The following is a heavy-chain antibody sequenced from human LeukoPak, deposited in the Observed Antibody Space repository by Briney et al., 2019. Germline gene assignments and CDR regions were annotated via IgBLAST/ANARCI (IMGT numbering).Heavy chain of an antibody. CDR2: IHYSGGV. J-gene: IGHJ5*02. CDR3: ARRVVEAVASPEHTWLDP. V-gene: IGHV4-59*08. CDR1: GGSISTYY. Sequence: PSVTLSLTCIVSGGSISTYYWNWIRQPPGKGLEWIGRIHYSGGVIYNPSLQSRVTISLDTSKNQFYLKVTSVTAADTAVYYCARRVVEAVASPEHTWLDPWGQGTLVTVPS. D-gene: IGHD6-13*01.